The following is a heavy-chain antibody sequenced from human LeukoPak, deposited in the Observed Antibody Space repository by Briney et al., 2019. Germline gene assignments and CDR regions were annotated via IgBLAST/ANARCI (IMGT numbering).Heavy chain of an antibody. Sequence: GGSLRLSCAASGFTFTIHWMSWVRQAPGKGLEWVANINQDGGEKYYVDSVKGRFAISRDNAKNSLYLQMNSLRAEDTAVYYCARNYDWGQGTLVTVSS. CDR2: INQDGGEK. D-gene: IGHD3-16*01. CDR1: GFTFTIHW. CDR3: ARNYD. J-gene: IGHJ4*02. V-gene: IGHV3-7*04.